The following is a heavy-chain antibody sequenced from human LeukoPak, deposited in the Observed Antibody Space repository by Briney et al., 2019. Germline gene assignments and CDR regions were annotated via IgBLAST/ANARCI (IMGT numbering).Heavy chain of an antibody. Sequence: SETLSLTCTVSGGSNSSYYWSWIRQPPGKGLECIGYIYYSGSTNYNPSLKSRVTISVDTSKNQFSLKLSSVTAADTAVYYCARHRYSSSSYFDYWGQGTLVTVSS. V-gene: IGHV4-59*08. CDR1: GGSNSSYY. CDR3: ARHRYSSSSYFDY. CDR2: IYYSGST. J-gene: IGHJ4*02. D-gene: IGHD6-6*01.